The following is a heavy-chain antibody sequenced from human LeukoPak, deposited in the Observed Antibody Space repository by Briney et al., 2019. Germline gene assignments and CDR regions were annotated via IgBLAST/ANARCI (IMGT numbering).Heavy chain of an antibody. CDR2: INPSGHWT. V-gene: IGHV1-46*01. CDR1: GYTFTNYY. CDR3: ARDPDYGDREFDY. Sequence: ASVKVSCKAFGYTFTNYYMHWVRQAPGQGLEWMGLINPSGHWTSYAQKFQGRVTLTRDVSTSTDYLELSSLRSEDTAVYYCARDPDYGDREFDYWGQGTLVTVSS. J-gene: IGHJ4*02. D-gene: IGHD4-17*01.